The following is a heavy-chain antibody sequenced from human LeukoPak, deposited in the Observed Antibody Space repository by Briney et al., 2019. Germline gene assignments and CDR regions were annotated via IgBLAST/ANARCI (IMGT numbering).Heavy chain of an antibody. J-gene: IGHJ4*02. D-gene: IGHD3-16*01. V-gene: IGHV1-2*02. Sequence: ASVKVSCKTSGYTFTGSYMHWVRQAPGQGFEWIGWISPASGATNFAQTFQGRVALTTDTSITTAYLELSSLTSDDTASYYCLNEHGGWGQGTPVTVS. CDR1: GYTFTGSY. CDR3: LNEHGG. CDR2: ISPASGAT.